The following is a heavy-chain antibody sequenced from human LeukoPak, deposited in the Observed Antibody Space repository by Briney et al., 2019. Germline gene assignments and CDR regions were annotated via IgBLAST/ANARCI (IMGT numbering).Heavy chain of an antibody. CDR2: ISGSGGST. CDR1: GFTFSSYG. J-gene: IGHJ4*02. Sequence: PGGSLRLSCAASGFTFSSYGMNWVRQAPGKGLEWVSAISGSGGSTYFSDSVKGRFTISRDNSKNTLYLQMNSLRAEDTAVYYCARRGYYDSSGLESWGQGTLVTVSS. CDR3: ARRGYYDSSGLES. D-gene: IGHD3-22*01. V-gene: IGHV3-23*01.